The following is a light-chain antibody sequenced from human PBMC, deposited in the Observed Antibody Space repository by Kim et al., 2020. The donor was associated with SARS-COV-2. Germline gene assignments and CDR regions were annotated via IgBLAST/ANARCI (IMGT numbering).Light chain of an antibody. CDR3: QQNYGSPLT. J-gene: IGKJ4*01. V-gene: IGKV1-39*01. CDR2: GAS. CDR1: QTINNY. Sequence: DIQMTQSPSSLSASVGDRVTITCRAGQTINNYLNWYQHKPGKAPELLISGASSLRAGVPSRFSGSASGTYFTLTINGLQPEDFATYYGQQNYGSPLTFGGGTKVDIK.